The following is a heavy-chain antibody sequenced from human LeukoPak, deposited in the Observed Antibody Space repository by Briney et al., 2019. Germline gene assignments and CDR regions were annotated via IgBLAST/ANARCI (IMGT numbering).Heavy chain of an antibody. V-gene: IGHV3-33*01. CDR1: GFTFSSYG. CDR2: IWFDGSNK. CDR3: ARQEAAAARDWFDS. Sequence: GGSLRLSCAASGFTFSSYGMHWVRRAPGKGLEWVAVIWFDGSNKYYSASVKGRFTISRDNSKNTLYLKMNSLSADDTAVYYCARQEAAAARDWFDSWGQGTLVTVSS. D-gene: IGHD6-13*01. J-gene: IGHJ5*01.